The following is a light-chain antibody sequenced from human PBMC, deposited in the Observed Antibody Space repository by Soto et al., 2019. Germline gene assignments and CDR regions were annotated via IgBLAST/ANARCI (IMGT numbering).Light chain of an antibody. CDR3: QSADSSNSYGV. V-gene: IGLV3-25*03. J-gene: IGLJ2*01. CDR2: KDS. CDR1: ALPTLY. Sequence: SSELTQPPSLSVSLGQTATITCSGDALPTLYAYWYQQKPGQAPVLVIFKDSERPSGIPERFSGSSSGTTATLTISGVQAEDEADYSCQSADSSNSYGVFGGGTQLTVL.